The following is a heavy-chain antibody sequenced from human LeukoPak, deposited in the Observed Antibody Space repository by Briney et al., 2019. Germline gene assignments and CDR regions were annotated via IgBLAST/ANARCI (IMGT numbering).Heavy chain of an antibody. CDR1: GFTFSSYA. Sequence: PGGSLRLSCTASGFTFSSYAMSWVRQAPGKGLEWVSAISGSGGSTYYADSVKGRFTISRDNSKNTLYLQMNSLRAEDTAVYYCAKDQVGSYYYFDYWGQGTLVTVSS. J-gene: IGHJ4*02. CDR2: ISGSGGST. V-gene: IGHV3-23*01. D-gene: IGHD1-26*01. CDR3: AKDQVGSYYYFDY.